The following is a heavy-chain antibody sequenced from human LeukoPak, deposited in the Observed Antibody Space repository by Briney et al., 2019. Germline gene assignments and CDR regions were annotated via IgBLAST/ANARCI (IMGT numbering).Heavy chain of an antibody. CDR1: GFTFSSYA. J-gene: IGHJ4*02. CDR3: EKDAYYYDSSGYYAAIDY. D-gene: IGHD3-22*01. CDR2: ISGSGGST. V-gene: IGHV3-23*01. Sequence: PGGSLRLSCAASGFTFSSYAMSWVRQAPGKGLEWVSAISGSGGSTYYADSVKGRFTISRDNSKNTLYLQMNSLRAEDTAVYYCEKDAYYYDSSGYYAAIDYWGQGTLVTVSS.